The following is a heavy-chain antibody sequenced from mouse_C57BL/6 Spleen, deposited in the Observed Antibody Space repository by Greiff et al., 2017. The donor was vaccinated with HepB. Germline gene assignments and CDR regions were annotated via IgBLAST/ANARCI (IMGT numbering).Heavy chain of an antibody. CDR1: GFNIKDDY. V-gene: IGHV14-4*01. Sequence: EVKLVESGAELVRPGASVKLSCTASGFNIKDDYMHWVKQRPEQGLEWIGWIDPENGDTEYASKFQGKATITADTSSNTAYLQLSSLTSEDTAVYYCTGSTFDYWGQGTTLTVSS. D-gene: IGHD2-1*01. J-gene: IGHJ2*01. CDR3: TGSTFDY. CDR2: IDPENGDT.